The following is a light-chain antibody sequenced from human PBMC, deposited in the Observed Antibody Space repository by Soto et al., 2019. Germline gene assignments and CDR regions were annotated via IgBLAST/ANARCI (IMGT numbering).Light chain of an antibody. J-gene: IGLJ1*01. Sequence: SVLTQPPSVSAAPGQKVTISCSGSSSNIGGNSVSWYQQLPGAAPKLLIYDDNNRPSGIPDRFSGSKSGTSATLGITGLQTGDEADYYCGTWDTSLPACVFGPGTKV. CDR2: DDN. CDR3: GTWDTSLPACV. CDR1: SSNIGGNS. V-gene: IGLV1-51*01.